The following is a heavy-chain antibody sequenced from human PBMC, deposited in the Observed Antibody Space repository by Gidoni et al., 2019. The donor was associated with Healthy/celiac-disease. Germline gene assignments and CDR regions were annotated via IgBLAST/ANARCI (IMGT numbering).Heavy chain of an antibody. D-gene: IGHD3-3*01. CDR3: ARDPGYYDFWSGYYIHFDY. V-gene: IGHV3-21*01. J-gene: IGHJ4*02. Sequence: EVQLVESGAGLVKPGGSLRLSCAASGFTFSSYSMNWVRQAPGKGLEWVSSISSSSSYIYYADSVKGRFTISRDNAKNSLYLQMNSLRAEDTAVYYCARDPGYYDFWSGYYIHFDYWGQGTLVTVSS. CDR2: ISSSSSYI. CDR1: GFTFSSYS.